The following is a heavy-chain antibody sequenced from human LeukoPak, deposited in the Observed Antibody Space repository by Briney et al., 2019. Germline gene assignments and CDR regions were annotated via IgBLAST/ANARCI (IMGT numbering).Heavy chain of an antibody. CDR3: ANGGIALTGLDY. CDR2: IASDDGST. V-gene: IGHV3-23*01. J-gene: IGHJ4*02. Sequence: PGGSLRLSCVASGFTFSTYAVSWARQAPGKGLEWVSSIASDDGSTYYADSVKGRFTISRDNSKSTLYLQMNSLRAEDTAVYYCANGGIALTGLDYWGQGTLVTVSS. CDR1: GFTFSTYA. D-gene: IGHD6-13*01.